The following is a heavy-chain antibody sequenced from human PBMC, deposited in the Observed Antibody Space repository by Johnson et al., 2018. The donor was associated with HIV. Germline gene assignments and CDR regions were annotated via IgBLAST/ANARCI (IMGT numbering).Heavy chain of an antibody. CDR3: ARDQGELRRTHAFDI. CDR2: ISGSGGSK. V-gene: IGHV3-23*04. Sequence: VQLVESGGGLVQPGGSLRLSCAASGFTFSNYAMSWVRQAPGKGLEWVSSISGSGGSKYYADSAKGRFTISRDNSKNTVLLQMNSLRVEDTAVYYCARDQGELRRTHAFDIWGQGTMVTVSS. J-gene: IGHJ3*02. CDR1: GFTFSNYA. D-gene: IGHD1-14*01.